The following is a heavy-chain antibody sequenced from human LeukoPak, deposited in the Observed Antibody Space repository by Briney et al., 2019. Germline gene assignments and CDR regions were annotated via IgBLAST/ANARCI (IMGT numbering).Heavy chain of an antibody. V-gene: IGHV4-59*05. CDR2: IYYSGST. CDR3: AKSGGYGLIDY. D-gene: IGHD1-26*01. CDR1: GGSIGSFY. J-gene: IGHJ4*01. Sequence: SETLSLTCTVSGGSIGSFYWGWIRQPPGKGLEWIGSIYYSGSTYYNSSLKSRVTISIDTSKNQVSLNLTSMTAADTAVYYCAKSGGYGLIDYWGQGTLVTVSS.